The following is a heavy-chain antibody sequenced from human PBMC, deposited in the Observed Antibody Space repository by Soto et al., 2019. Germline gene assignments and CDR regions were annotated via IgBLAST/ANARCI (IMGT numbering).Heavy chain of an antibody. V-gene: IGHV2-70*11. CDR1: GFSLSTSGMC. Sequence: SGPTLVNPTQTLTLTCTFPGFSLSTSGMCVSWIRQPPGKALEWLARIDWDDDKYYSTSLKTRLTISKDTSKNQVVLTMTNMDPVDTATYYCARISSSSGSYYYYYMDVWGKGTTVTV. CDR3: ARISSSSGSYYYYYMDV. CDR2: IDWDDDK. J-gene: IGHJ6*03. D-gene: IGHD6-6*01.